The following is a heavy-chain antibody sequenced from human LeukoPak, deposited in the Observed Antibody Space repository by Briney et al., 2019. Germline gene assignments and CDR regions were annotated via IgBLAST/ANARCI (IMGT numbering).Heavy chain of an antibody. CDR3: ARSGTTGTTEFGY. V-gene: IGHV4-39*07. Sequence: SETLSLTCTVSGGSISSSSYYWGWIRQPPGKGLEWIGSIYYSGSTYYNPSLKSRVTISVDTSKNQFSLKLSSVTAADTAVYYCARSGTTGTTEFGYWGQGTLVTVSS. J-gene: IGHJ4*02. D-gene: IGHD1-1*01. CDR2: IYYSGST. CDR1: GGSISSSSYY.